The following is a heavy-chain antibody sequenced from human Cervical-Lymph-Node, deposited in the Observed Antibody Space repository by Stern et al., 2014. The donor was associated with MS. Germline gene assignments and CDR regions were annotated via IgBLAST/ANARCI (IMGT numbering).Heavy chain of an antibody. CDR1: GLTFSTSV. CDR3: ATSTASDAFDI. D-gene: IGHD2/OR15-2a*01. Sequence: QVQLVESGGGVVQPGRSLRLSCVASGLTFSTSVMHWVRQAPGKGLALVAVVWNDGSKEHFTESVKGRFSTSRDTAKNTLHLQMSSLRAEDTAVYFCATSTASDAFDIWGQGTLVTVSS. J-gene: IGHJ3*02. V-gene: IGHV3-33*01. CDR2: VWNDGSKE.